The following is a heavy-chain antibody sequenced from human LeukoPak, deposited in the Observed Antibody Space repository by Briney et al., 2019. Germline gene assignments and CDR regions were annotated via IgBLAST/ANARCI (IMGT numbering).Heavy chain of an antibody. CDR3: AREAYCGGDCYSYYFDY. CDR1: GFTFSSYW. Sequence: GGSLRLSCAASGFTFSSYWMHWVRHAPGKGLVWVSRINSDGSSTSYADSVKGRFTISRDNAKNTLYLQMNSLRAEDTAVYYCAREAYCGGDCYSYYFDYWGQGTLVTVSS. J-gene: IGHJ4*02. D-gene: IGHD2-21*02. CDR2: INSDGSST. V-gene: IGHV3-74*01.